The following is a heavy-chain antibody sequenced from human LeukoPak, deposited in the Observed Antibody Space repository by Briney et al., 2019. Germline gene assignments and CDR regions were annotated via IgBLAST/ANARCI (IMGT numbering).Heavy chain of an antibody. Sequence: GGSLRIYCTAPGFPFNAYNIHWIRQSPGKGLEWVAVISYDGSNIYYADSVKGRFTISRDNSKNTLYLQMNSLRTEDTAVYYCAKSPTRWCAEGSFDIWGQGTMVTVSS. CDR1: GFPFNAYN. V-gene: IGHV3-30-3*02. CDR2: ISYDGSNI. CDR3: AKSPTRWCAEGSFDI. J-gene: IGHJ3*02. D-gene: IGHD2-8*01.